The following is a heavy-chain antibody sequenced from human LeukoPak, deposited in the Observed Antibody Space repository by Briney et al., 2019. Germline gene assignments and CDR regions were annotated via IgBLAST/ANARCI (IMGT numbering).Heavy chain of an antibody. Sequence: RTGGSLRLSCAASGFTFDDYGMSWVRQAPGKGLEWVSGINWNGGSTGYADSVKGRFTISRDNSKNTLYLQINSLRAEDTAVYYCARSGYNRFDYWGQGTLVTVSS. V-gene: IGHV3-20*04. CDR3: ARSGYNRFDY. D-gene: IGHD5-24*01. J-gene: IGHJ4*02. CDR1: GFTFDDYG. CDR2: INWNGGST.